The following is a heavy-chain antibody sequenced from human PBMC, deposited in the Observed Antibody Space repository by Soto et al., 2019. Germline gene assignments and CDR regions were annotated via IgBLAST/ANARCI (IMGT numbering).Heavy chain of an antibody. Sequence: QVQLVQSGAEVKKPGSSVKVSCKASGGTFSSYAVSWVRQAPGQGLEWMGAIIPLHGTINYARKFQGRVTMTADESTTTVYMDLSSLRSEDTAVDYCARDRGELLHDFWGQGTLVTVSS. J-gene: IGHJ4*02. CDR1: GGTFSSYA. D-gene: IGHD3-16*01. CDR2: IIPLHGTI. CDR3: ARDRGELLHDF. V-gene: IGHV1-69*11.